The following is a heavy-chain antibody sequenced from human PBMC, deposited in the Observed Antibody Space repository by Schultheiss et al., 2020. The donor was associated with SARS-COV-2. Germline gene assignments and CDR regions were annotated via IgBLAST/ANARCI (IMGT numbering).Heavy chain of an antibody. CDR3: ARVKVGYSSSWYPTHYYGMDV. CDR2: VNHSGST. J-gene: IGHJ6*02. CDR1: GDSVSSAGYY. V-gene: IGHV4-61*08. D-gene: IGHD6-13*01. Sequence: SETLSLTCTVSGDSVSSAGYYWSWIRQPPGKGLEWIGEIEWIGEVNHSGSTNYNPSLKSRVTISVDTSKNQFSLMLTSVTAADTAVYYCARVKVGYSSSWYPTHYYGMDVWGQGTTVTVSS.